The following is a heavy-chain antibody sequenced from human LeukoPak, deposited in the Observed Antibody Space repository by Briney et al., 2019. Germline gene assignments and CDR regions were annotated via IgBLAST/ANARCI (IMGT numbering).Heavy chain of an antibody. CDR1: GFTFSSYA. V-gene: IGHV3-23*01. D-gene: IGHD2-2*01. Sequence: GGSLRLSCAASGFTFSSYAMGWVRQAPGKGLEWVSAISGSGGSTYYADSVKGRFTISRDNSKNTLYLQMNSLRAEDTAVYYCANFIVVVPAAINYWGQGTLVTVSS. CDR3: ANFIVVVPAAINY. J-gene: IGHJ4*02. CDR2: ISGSGGST.